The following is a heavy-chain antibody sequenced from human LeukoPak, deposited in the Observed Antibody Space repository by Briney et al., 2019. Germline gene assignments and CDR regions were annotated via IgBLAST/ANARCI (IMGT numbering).Heavy chain of an antibody. CDR2: IYSGGST. CDR3: ARDLSPWESRNPDAFDI. V-gene: IGHV3-53*01. Sequence: GGSLRLSCAASGFTVSSNYMSWVRQAPGKGLEWVSVIYSGGSTYYADSVRGRFTISRDNYKNTLYLQMNSLRAEDTAVYYCARDLSPWESRNPDAFDIWGQGTTVTVSS. CDR1: GFTVSSNY. D-gene: IGHD1-14*01. J-gene: IGHJ3*02.